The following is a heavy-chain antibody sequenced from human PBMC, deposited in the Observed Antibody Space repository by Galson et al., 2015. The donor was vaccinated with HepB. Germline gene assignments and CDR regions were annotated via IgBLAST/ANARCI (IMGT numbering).Heavy chain of an antibody. CDR2: ISGSGGST. Sequence: SLRLSCAASGFTFSSYAMSWVRQAPGKGLEWVSAISGSGGSTYYADSVKGRFTISRDNSKNTLYLQMNSLRAEDTAVYYCAKDVAERYYYGSGSNYYFDYWGQGTLVTVSS. J-gene: IGHJ4*02. CDR3: AKDVAERYYYGSGSNYYFDY. V-gene: IGHV3-23*01. CDR1: GFTFSSYA. D-gene: IGHD3-10*01.